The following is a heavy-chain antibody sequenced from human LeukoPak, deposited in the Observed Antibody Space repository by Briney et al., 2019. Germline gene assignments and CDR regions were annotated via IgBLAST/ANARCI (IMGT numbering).Heavy chain of an antibody. Sequence: GESLKISCKGSGYSFTSYWIGWVRQMPGKGLEGVGVIYPGDSDTRYSPSFQGQVTISADKSISTAYLQWSSLKASDTAMYYCARRHYDILTGYYTYYFDYWGQGTLVTVSS. J-gene: IGHJ4*02. CDR1: GYSFTSYW. V-gene: IGHV5-51*01. CDR3: ARRHYDILTGYYTYYFDY. D-gene: IGHD3-9*01. CDR2: IYPGDSDT.